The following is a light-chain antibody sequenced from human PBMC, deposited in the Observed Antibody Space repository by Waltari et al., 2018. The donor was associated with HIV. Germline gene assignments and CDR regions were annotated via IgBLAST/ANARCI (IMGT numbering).Light chain of an antibody. CDR3: CSYAGRYTYV. CDR1: NSNVGGH. J-gene: IGLJ1*01. V-gene: IGLV2-23*02. Sequence: QSALTQPASVSGSPGQSISISCIGVNSNVGGHVSWYQHNPGKAPKVIIYDVTERPSGVSHRFSGSRSGNTASLTISGLQAEDEAVYYCCSYAGRYTYVFGTGTTVTVL. CDR2: DVT.